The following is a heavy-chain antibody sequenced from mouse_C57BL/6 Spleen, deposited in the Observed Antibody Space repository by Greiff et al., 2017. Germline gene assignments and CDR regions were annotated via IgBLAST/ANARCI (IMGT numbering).Heavy chain of an antibody. Sequence: EVHLVESGGDLVKPGGSLKLSCAASGFTFSSYGMSWVRQTPDKRLEWVATISSGGSYTYYPDSVKGRFTISRDNAKNTLYLQMSSLKSEDTAMYYCARLHSSGFFFDYWGQGTTLTVSS. CDR2: ISSGGSYT. V-gene: IGHV5-6*01. CDR3: ARLHSSGFFFDY. CDR1: GFTFSSYG. J-gene: IGHJ2*01. D-gene: IGHD3-2*02.